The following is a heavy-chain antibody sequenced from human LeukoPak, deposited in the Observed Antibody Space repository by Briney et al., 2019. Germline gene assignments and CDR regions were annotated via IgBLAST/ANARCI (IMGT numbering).Heavy chain of an antibody. V-gene: IGHV3-53*01. CDR2: IYSGGST. D-gene: IGHD3-16*01. Sequence: GGSLRLSCAASGFTVSSNYMSWVRQAPGRGLEWVSIIYSGGSTFYADSVKGRFTISRDNAKNTLYLQMNSLRAEDTAVYYCARDFLHLGGWGQGTMVTVSS. J-gene: IGHJ3*01. CDR1: GFTVSSNY. CDR3: ARDFLHLGG.